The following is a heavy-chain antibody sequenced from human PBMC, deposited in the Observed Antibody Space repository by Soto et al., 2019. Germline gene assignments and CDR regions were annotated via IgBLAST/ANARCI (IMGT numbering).Heavy chain of an antibody. CDR2: IRSRDSDYAT. CDR3: TTYGNSSKGFDY. J-gene: IGHJ4*02. CDR1: GFTFSGSV. V-gene: IGHV3-73*01. Sequence: EVHLVESGGGLVHPGGSLKLSCAVSGFTFSGSVMHWVRQAPGKGLEWLGRIRSRDSDYATSYAESVKGRVTISRDDSKNTAYLQVTSLKIEHTALYYCTTYGNSSKGFDYWGQGTLVTVSS. D-gene: IGHD6-6*01.